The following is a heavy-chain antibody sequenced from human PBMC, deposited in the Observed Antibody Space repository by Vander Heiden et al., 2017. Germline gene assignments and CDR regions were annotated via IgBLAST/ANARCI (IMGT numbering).Heavy chain of an antibody. J-gene: IGHJ4*02. D-gene: IGHD2-15*01. V-gene: IGHV4-34*01. CDR3: ARRYCSGGSCYDY. Sequence: VQLQQWGAGLLKPSETLSLTCAVYGGSFSGYYWSWIRQPPGKGLEWIGEINHSGSTNYNPSLKSRVTISVDTSKNQFSLKLSSVTAADTAVYYCARRYCSGGSCYDYWGQGTLVTVSS. CDR1: GGSFSGYY. CDR2: INHSGST.